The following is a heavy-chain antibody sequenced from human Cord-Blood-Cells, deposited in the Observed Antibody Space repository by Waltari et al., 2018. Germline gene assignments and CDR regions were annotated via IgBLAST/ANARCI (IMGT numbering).Heavy chain of an antibody. Sequence: QVQLQESGPGLVKPSQTLSLTCTVSGGSISSGDYYWSWIRQPPGKGLEWIGYIYYSGRTYYNPSLKSRVTISVDTSKNQFSRKLSSVTAADTAVYYCARRGDCSSTSCYAFDIWGQGTMVTVSS. CDR1: GGSISSGDYY. CDR2: IYYSGRT. D-gene: IGHD2-2*01. J-gene: IGHJ3*02. CDR3: ARRGDCSSTSCYAFDI. V-gene: IGHV4-30-4*08.